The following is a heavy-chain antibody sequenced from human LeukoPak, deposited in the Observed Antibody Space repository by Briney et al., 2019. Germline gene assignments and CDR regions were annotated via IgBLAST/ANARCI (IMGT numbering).Heavy chain of an antibody. J-gene: IGHJ4*02. D-gene: IGHD6-6*01. CDR3: GRASTSSYFDY. CDR2: INSGGGNT. Sequence: GGSLTLSCTVSGFTISTYWMSWVRQAPGKGLEWVSAINSGGGNTYYADSVKGRFTISRNNDKNSMYLHMNSLRADDTAVFYFGRASTSSYFDYWGQGTLVTVSS. V-gene: IGHV3-21*01. CDR1: GFTISTYW.